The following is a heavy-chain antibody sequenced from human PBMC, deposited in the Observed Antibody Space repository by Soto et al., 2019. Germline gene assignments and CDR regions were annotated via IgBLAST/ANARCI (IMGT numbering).Heavy chain of an antibody. Sequence: EVQLVESGGGLVQPGESLRLSCAASGLTLSSFWMAWVRQAPGKGLDWVANINQDGSEEYYADSVKGRFTISRDNARNALYLQMNSLRAEDTAVYYCARGHWGMEVWGQGTTVTVSS. CDR2: INQDGSEE. J-gene: IGHJ6*02. V-gene: IGHV3-7*01. CDR3: ARGHWGMEV. CDR1: GLTLSSFW.